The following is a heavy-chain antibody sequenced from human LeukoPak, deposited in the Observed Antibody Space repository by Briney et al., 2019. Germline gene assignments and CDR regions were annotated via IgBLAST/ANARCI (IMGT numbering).Heavy chain of an antibody. V-gene: IGHV3-7*01. CDR1: ESTFSNYW. J-gene: IGHJ2*01. CDR3: ARDRAAPTWFFDL. D-gene: IGHD2-15*01. Sequence: PGGSLRLSCTDSESTFSNYWMSWVRQAPGKGLEWVANIKQDGSEKYYVDSVRGRFTISRDNAENSLYLQMNTLRDEDTAVYYCARDRAAPTWFFDLWGRGTLVSVSS. CDR2: IKQDGSEK.